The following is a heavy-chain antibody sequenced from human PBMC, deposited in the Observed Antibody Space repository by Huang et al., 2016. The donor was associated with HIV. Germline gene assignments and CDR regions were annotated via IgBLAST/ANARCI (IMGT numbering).Heavy chain of an antibody. CDR3: ARLTGYSTVDI. D-gene: IGHD3-9*01. V-gene: IGHV4-61*09. CDR1: GGSISSGNYY. J-gene: IGHJ3*02. CDR2: TYTRGTT. Sequence: QVQLQESGPGLVKPSQTLSLTCSVSGGSISSGNYYWSWIRQPAGKGLEWIGNTYTRGTTIYNSSLKSRVTISVATSKNQFSLKLSSVTAADTAVYYCARLTGYSTVDIWGHGTVVTVSS.